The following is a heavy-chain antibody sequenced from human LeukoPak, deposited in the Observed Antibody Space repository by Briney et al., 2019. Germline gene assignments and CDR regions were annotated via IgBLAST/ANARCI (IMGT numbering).Heavy chain of an antibody. D-gene: IGHD2-2*01. Sequence: SSQTLSLTCTVSGGSISSGSYYWSWIRQPAGKGLEWIGRIYTSGSTNYNPSLKSRVTISVDTSKNQFSLKLSSVTAADTAVYYCAREGYCSSTCCDAEYYYYYYMDVWGKGTTVTVSS. CDR3: AREGYCSSTCCDAEYYYYYYMDV. V-gene: IGHV4-61*02. CDR2: IYTSGST. J-gene: IGHJ6*03. CDR1: GGSISSGSYY.